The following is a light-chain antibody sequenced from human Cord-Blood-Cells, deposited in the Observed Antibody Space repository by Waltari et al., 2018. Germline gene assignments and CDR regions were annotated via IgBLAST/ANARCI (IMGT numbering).Light chain of an antibody. CDR1: QSVSSSY. J-gene: IGKJ1*01. Sequence: EIVLTQSPGTLSLSPGERATLSCRASQSVSSSYLAWYQQKPGQAPRLLIYGASSRATGVPDMCSGSGSGTDFTLTISRLGPEDFAVYYCQQYGSSPWTFGQGTKVEIK. CDR3: QQYGSSPWT. CDR2: GAS. V-gene: IGKV3-20*01.